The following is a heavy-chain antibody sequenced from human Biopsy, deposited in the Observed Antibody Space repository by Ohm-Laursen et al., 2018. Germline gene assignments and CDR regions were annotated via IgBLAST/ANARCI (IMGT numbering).Heavy chain of an antibody. D-gene: IGHD1-7*01. CDR2: LNPVSGNS. V-gene: IGHV1-8*01. Sequence: SSVKVSCKASGYTFTSYDITWVRQASGQGPEWVGWLNPVSGNSNFGQKFRGRVTVTSDTSISTAYMELSGLTSDDAATYYCGRAVRNQLLTDPWGQGTLVTVTS. J-gene: IGHJ5*02. CDR3: GRAVRNQLLTDP. CDR1: GYTFTSYD.